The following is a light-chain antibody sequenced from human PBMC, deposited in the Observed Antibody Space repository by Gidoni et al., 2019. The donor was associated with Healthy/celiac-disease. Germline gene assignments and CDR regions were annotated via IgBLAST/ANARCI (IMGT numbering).Light chain of an antibody. J-gene: IGLJ2*01. CDR1: SANFGAGYA. CDR3: QSYDSSLSVV. V-gene: IGLV1-40*01. Sequence: QSVLTQPPSVSAPPGQRVTLSCTGSSANFGAGYAVHWYQQLPGTPPKRLIYGNSNRPSGVPDRFSGSKSGTSASLAITVLQAEDEADYYCQSYDSSLSVVFGGGTKL. CDR2: GNS.